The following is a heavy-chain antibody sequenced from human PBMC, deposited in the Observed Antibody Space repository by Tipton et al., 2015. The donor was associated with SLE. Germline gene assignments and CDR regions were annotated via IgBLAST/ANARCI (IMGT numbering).Heavy chain of an antibody. D-gene: IGHD3-22*01. CDR3: AKDLDIYYYDT. CDR2: ISGSGGST. CDR1: GFTFSRYA. Sequence: SLSLSCAASGFTFSRYAMSWVRQAPGKGLEWVSAISGSGGSTYYADSVKGRFTISRDNSKNTLYLQMNSLRAEDTAVYYCAKDLDIYYYDTWGQGTLVTVSS. V-gene: IGHV3-23*01. J-gene: IGHJ4*02.